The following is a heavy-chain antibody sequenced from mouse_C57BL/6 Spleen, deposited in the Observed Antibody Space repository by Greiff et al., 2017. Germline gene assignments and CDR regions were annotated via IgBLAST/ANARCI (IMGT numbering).Heavy chain of an antibody. Sequence: QVQLKESGPELVKPGASVKISCKASGYAFSSSWMNWVKQRPGKGLEWIGRIYPGDGDTNYNGKFKGKATLTADKSSSTAYMQLSSLTSEDSAVYFCAREGTTVADYWGQGTTLTVSS. CDR3: AREGTTVADY. CDR1: GYAFSSSW. J-gene: IGHJ2*01. V-gene: IGHV1-82*01. CDR2: IYPGDGDT. D-gene: IGHD1-1*01.